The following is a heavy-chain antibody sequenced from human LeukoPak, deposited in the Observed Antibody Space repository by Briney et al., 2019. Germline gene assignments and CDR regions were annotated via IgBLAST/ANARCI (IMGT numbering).Heavy chain of an antibody. Sequence: KPGGSLRLSCAASGFTFSGSYMTWVGQAPGKGVEWVAYISGSGHDIYYSDSVKGRFTISRDNAKNSLYLQMSSLRVEDTAVYYCTRDPRHFDSWGQGTLVTVSS. CDR2: ISGSGHDI. V-gene: IGHV3-11*04. J-gene: IGHJ5*01. D-gene: IGHD6-6*01. CDR3: TRDPRHFDS. CDR1: GFTFSGSY.